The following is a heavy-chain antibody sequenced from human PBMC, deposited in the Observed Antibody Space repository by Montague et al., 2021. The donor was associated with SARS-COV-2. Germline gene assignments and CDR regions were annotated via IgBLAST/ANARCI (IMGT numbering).Heavy chain of an antibody. CDR2: K. D-gene: IGHD2/OR15-2a*01. CDR3: AKNFPGQFYFDA. J-gene: IGHJ4*02. V-gene: IGHV3-23*01. Sequence: KHHADSVKGRFTISRDDSRNTLYLQMHSLRAEDTAIYYCAKNFPGQFYFDAWGQGTLVAVSS.